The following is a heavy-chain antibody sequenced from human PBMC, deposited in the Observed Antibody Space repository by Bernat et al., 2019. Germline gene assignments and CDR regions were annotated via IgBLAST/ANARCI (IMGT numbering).Heavy chain of an antibody. V-gene: IGHV3-30*02. J-gene: IGHJ6*02. D-gene: IGHD6-19*01. CDR2: IRYDGSKK. CDR1: GFTFSSFG. CDR3: AKSVYSSDNYGMDV. Sequence: QVHLVESGGGVVQPGGSLRLSCAASGFTFSSFGMHWVRQAPGKGLEWVALIRYDGSKKYYADSVKGQVTISRDNSKNMLYLQMNSLRAEDMAVYYCAKSVYSSDNYGMDVWGQGTTVTVSS.